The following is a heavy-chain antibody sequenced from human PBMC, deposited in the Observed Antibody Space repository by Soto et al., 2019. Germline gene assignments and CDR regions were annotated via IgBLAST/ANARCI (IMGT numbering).Heavy chain of an antibody. CDR3: TTDYGDYGALWYYYGMDV. Sequence: GGSLRLSCAASGFTFSNAWMNWVRQAPGKGLEWVGRIKSKTDGGTTDYAAPVKGRFTISRDDSKNTLYLQMNSLKTEDTAVYYCTTDYGDYGALWYYYGMDVWGQGTTVTVS. CDR2: IKSKTDGGTT. V-gene: IGHV3-15*07. J-gene: IGHJ6*02. D-gene: IGHD4-17*01. CDR1: GFTFSNAW.